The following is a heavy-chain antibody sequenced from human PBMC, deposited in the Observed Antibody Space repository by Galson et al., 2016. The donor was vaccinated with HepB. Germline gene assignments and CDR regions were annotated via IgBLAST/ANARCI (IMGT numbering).Heavy chain of an antibody. CDR3: ARDDYFRLGY. CDR1: GFTFSNFV. CDR2: IATDGSVR. D-gene: IGHD3-16*01. Sequence: SLRLSCAASGFTFSNFVAHWMRQAPGKGPEWVAVIATDGSVRYYADSVKGRFTISRDNAKNSLYLEMTSLRGEDTAVYYCARDDYFRLGYWGQGTLVTVSS. V-gene: IGHV3-30-3*01. J-gene: IGHJ4*02.